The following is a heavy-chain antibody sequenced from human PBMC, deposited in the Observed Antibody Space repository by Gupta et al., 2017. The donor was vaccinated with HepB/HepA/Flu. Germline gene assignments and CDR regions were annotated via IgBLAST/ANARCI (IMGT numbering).Heavy chain of an antibody. D-gene: IGHD1-26*01. CDR1: SDSISTNNYY. Sequence: QLQLQESGPGLVKSSETLSLTCTVSSDSISTNNYYWGWIRQPPGKGLEWIGSMYYGGNRYYNPSLRSRVAMSVDTSKNQFSRKVSSVTAADTAVYYGVRQLFAVGGTGRLDPWGQGTLGSISS. CDR2: MYYGGNR. J-gene: IGHJ5*02. V-gene: IGHV4-39*01. CDR3: VRQLFAVGGTGRLDP.